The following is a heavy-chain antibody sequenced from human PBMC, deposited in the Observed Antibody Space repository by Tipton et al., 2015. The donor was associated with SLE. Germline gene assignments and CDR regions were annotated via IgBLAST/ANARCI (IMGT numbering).Heavy chain of an antibody. CDR1: GGSISSRY. CDR2: IFNSGST. Sequence: TLSLTCTVSGGSISSRYWSWIRQPPGKGLEWIGYIFNSGSTNYNPSLKSRVTISVDTSKNQFSLRLKSVTAADTAVYYCVRSMLTTKRVFDYWGQGTLVTVSS. V-gene: IGHV4-59*11. J-gene: IGHJ4*02. D-gene: IGHD3-16*01. CDR3: VRSMLTTKRVFDY.